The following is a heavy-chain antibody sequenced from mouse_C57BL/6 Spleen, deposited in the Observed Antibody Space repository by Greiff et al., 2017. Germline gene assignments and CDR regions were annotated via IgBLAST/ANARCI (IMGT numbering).Heavy chain of an antibody. CDR1: GYTFTSYT. J-gene: IGHJ1*03. V-gene: IGHV1-4*01. CDR2: ITPSSGYT. Sequence: VQLQQSGAELARPGASVKMSCKASGYTFTSYTMHWVKQRPGQGLEWIGYITPSSGYTKYNQKFKDKATLTADKSSSTAYMQLSSLTSEDSAVYYCARSGGVGYFDVWGTGTTVTVSS. D-gene: IGHD1-3*01. CDR3: ARSGGVGYFDV.